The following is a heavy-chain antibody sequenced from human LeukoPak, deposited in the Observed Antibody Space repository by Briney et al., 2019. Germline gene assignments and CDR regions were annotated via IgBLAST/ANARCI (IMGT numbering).Heavy chain of an antibody. D-gene: IGHD5-12*01. CDR1: GFTFSSYG. J-gene: IGHJ4*02. CDR2: ISYDGSNK. CDR3: ARGRYKSPYFDY. Sequence: PGRSLRLSCAAFGFTFSSYGMHWVRQAPGKGLEWVAVISYDGSNKYYADSVKGRFTISRDNSKNTLYLQMNSLRAEDTAVYYCARGRYKSPYFDYWGQGTLVTVSS. V-gene: IGHV3-30*03.